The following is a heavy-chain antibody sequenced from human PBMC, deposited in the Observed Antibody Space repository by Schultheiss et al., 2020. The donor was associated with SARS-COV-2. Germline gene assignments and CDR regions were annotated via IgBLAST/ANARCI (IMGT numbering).Heavy chain of an antibody. D-gene: IGHD3-3*01. J-gene: IGHJ4*02. CDR2: IGTAGDT. CDR3: ARGGMPYYDFWSGYAAFDY. V-gene: IGHV3-13*01. CDR1: GFTFSSYD. Sequence: GGSLRLSCAASGFTFSSYDMHWVRQATGKGLEWVSAIGTAGDTYYPGSVKGRFTISRDNAKNSLYLQMNSLRAEDTAVYYCARGGMPYYDFWSGYAAFDYWGQGTLVTVSS.